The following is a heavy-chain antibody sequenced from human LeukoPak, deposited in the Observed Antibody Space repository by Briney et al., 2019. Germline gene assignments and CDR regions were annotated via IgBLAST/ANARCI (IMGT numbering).Heavy chain of an antibody. V-gene: IGHV1-2*06. Sequence: ASVKVSCKASGYTFPSYFMHWVRQAPGQGLEWMGRINPNSGGTNYAQKFQGRVTMTRDTSISTAYMELSRLRSDDTAVYYCARGGYYYDSGGLMDVWGQGTTVTVSS. CDR2: INPNSGGT. J-gene: IGHJ6*02. CDR3: ARGGYYYDSGGLMDV. CDR1: GYTFPSYF. D-gene: IGHD3-22*01.